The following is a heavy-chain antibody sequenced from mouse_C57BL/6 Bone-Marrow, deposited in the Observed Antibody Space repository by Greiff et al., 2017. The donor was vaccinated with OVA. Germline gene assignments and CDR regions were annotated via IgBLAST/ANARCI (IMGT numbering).Heavy chain of an antibody. CDR3: AIPCDGSYFDD. CDR1: GYTFTSYW. J-gene: IGHJ2*01. V-gene: IGHV1-55*01. CDR2: IYPGSGST. D-gene: IGHD2-3*01. Sequence: QVQLQQPGAELVKPGASVQMSCKASGYTFTSYWITWVKQRPGHGLEWIGDIYPGSGSTHYTETFTSKATLTVDTSSSTAYMQLGSMASEDSAGYYGAIPCDGSYFDDWGTGTTLTVSS.